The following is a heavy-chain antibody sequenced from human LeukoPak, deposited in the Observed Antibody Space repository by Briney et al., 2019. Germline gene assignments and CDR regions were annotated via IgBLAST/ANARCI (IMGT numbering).Heavy chain of an antibody. CDR2: IYYSGST. Sequence: SETLSLTCTVSGGSISSGDYYWSWIRHPPGKGLEWIGYIYYSGSTYYNPSLKSRVTISVDTSKNQFSLKLSSVTVADTPVYYCASQKYSHHCDYWGQGTLVSVSS. V-gene: IGHV4-30-4*01. D-gene: IGHD5-18*01. CDR1: GGSISSGDYY. CDR3: ASQKYSHHCDY. J-gene: IGHJ4*02.